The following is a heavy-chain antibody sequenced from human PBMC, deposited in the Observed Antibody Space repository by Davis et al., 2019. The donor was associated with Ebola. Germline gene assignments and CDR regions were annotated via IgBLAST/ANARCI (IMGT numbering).Heavy chain of an antibody. CDR1: GFTFSSYT. J-gene: IGHJ4*02. Sequence: GESLKTSCAAPGFTFSSYTLHWVRQAPGKGLEWVAVISYDGSNKYYADSVKGRFTISRDNSKNTLYLQMNSLRAEDTAVYYCARDLEIWNLIRGYSAGFDYWGQGTLVTVSS. CDR2: ISYDGSNK. D-gene: IGHD5-18*01. CDR3: ARDLEIWNLIRGYSAGFDY. V-gene: IGHV3-30-3*01.